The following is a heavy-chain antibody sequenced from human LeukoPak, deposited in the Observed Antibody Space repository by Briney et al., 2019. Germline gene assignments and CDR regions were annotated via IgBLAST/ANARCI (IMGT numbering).Heavy chain of an antibody. V-gene: IGHV4-39*07. Sequence: PSETLSLTCTVSGGSISSSSYYWGWIRQPPGKGLEWIGSIYYSGSTYYNPSLKSRVTISVDTSKNQFSLKLSSVTAADTAVYYCARDHGHDSSGYYYYFDYWGQGTLVTVSS. D-gene: IGHD3-22*01. CDR2: IYYSGST. CDR1: GGSISSSSYY. CDR3: ARDHGHDSSGYYYYFDY. J-gene: IGHJ4*02.